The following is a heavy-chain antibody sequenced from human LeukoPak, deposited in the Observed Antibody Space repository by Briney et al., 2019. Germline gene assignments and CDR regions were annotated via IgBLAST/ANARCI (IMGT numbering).Heavy chain of an antibody. V-gene: IGHV5-51*01. CDR1: GYSFTSYW. D-gene: IGHD1-26*01. J-gene: IGHJ4*02. CDR2: IYPSDSDT. CDR3: ARRDFYSGSYYFDY. Sequence: GESLKISCKGSGYSFTSYWIGWVRQMPGKGLELMGIIYPSDSDTRYSPSFQGQVTISADKSISTAYLQWSSLKASDTAMYYCARRDFYSGSYYFDYWGQGTLVTVSS.